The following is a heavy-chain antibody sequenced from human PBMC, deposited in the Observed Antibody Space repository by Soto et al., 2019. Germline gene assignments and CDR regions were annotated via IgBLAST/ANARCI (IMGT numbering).Heavy chain of an antibody. CDR3: ARGRRGRADYYYYFMDV. J-gene: IGHJ6*03. Sequence: QVQLQQWGAGLLKPSETLSLTCAVYGGSFSGYYWSWIRQPPGKGLEWIGAINHSGSTNYNPSLKSRVTMSVDTSKTQFSRKLSAVTAADTAVYYCARGRRGRADYYYYFMDVWGKGTTVTVSS. CDR2: INHSGST. V-gene: IGHV4-34*01. D-gene: IGHD3-16*01. CDR1: GGSFSGYY.